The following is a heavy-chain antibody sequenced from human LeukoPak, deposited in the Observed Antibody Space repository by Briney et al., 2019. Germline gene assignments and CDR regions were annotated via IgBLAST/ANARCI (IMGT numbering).Heavy chain of an antibody. CDR2: INHSGST. D-gene: IGHD1-14*01. Sequence: PSETLSLTCAVYGGSFSGYYWSWIRQPPGKGLEWIGEINHSGSTNYNPSLKSRVTISVDTSKNQFSLKLSSVTAADTAAYYCARGRRSNWFDPWGQGTLVTVSS. CDR1: GGSFSGYY. CDR3: ARGRRSNWFDP. V-gene: IGHV4-34*01. J-gene: IGHJ5*02.